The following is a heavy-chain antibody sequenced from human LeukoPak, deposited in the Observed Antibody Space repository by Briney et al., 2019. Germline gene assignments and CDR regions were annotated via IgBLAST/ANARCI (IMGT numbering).Heavy chain of an antibody. CDR3: ARDLGGSYSSDAFDI. Sequence: GGSLRLSCAASGFTFSSYWMHWVRQAPGKGLVWVSRINSDGSSASYADSVKGRFAISRDNAKNTLYLQMNSLRAEDTAVYYCARDLGGSYSSDAFDIWGQGTMVTVSS. D-gene: IGHD1-26*01. CDR1: GFTFSSYW. CDR2: INSDGSSA. V-gene: IGHV3-74*01. J-gene: IGHJ3*02.